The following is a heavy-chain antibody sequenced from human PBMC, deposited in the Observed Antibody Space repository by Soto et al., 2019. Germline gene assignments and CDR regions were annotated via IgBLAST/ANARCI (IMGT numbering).Heavy chain of an antibody. CDR1: GGSISSGGYY. Sequence: TLSHTCTVSGGSISSGGYYWSWNSQHPGKGLEWIGYIYYSGSTYYNPSLKSRVTISVDTSKNQFSLKLSSVTAADTAVYYCARDQATLSQYYYDSSGYSNAFDIWGQGTMVTVSS. V-gene: IGHV4-31*03. CDR3: ARDQATLSQYYYDSSGYSNAFDI. CDR2: IYYSGST. D-gene: IGHD3-22*01. J-gene: IGHJ3*02.